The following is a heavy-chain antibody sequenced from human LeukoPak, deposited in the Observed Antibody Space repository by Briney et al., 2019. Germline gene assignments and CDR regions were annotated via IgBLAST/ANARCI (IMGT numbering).Heavy chain of an antibody. CDR2: FDPEDGET. CDR3: ATSRRIVVVRAKAFDI. Sequence: ASVKVSCKASGGTFSSYAISWVRQAPGKGLEWMGGFDPEDGETIYAQKFQGRVTMTEDTSTDTAYMELSSLRSEDTAVYYCATSRRIVVVRAKAFDIWGQGTMVTVSS. D-gene: IGHD3-22*01. V-gene: IGHV1-24*01. CDR1: GGTFSSYA. J-gene: IGHJ3*02.